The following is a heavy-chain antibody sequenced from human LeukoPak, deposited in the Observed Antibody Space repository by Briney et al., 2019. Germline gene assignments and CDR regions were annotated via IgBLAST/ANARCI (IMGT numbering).Heavy chain of an antibody. CDR3: ARDEVITIFGVVQAYYMDV. V-gene: IGHV3-7*01. CDR1: GFTLNSFW. J-gene: IGHJ6*03. D-gene: IGHD3-3*01. Sequence: GSLRLSCSASGFTLNSFWMSWVRQASGKGLEGVANIKEEGSEKYYVDSVKGRFTISRDNAKNSLYLQMNSLRAEDTAVYYCARDEVITIFGVVQAYYMDVWGKGTTVTVSS. CDR2: IKEEGSEK.